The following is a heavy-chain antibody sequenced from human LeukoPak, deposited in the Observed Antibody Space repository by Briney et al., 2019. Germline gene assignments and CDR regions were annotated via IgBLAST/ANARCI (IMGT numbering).Heavy chain of an antibody. CDR1: GYTLTELS. CDR2: FDPEDGET. D-gene: IGHD5-18*01. CDR3: ATLNVRGAVDTAINSDY. J-gene: IGHJ4*02. Sequence: ASVKVSCKVSGYTLTELSMHWVRQAPGKGLEWMGGFDPEDGETIYAQKFQGRVTMTEDTSTDTAYMELSSLRTEDTAVYYCATLNVRGAVDTAINSDYWGQGTLVTVSS. V-gene: IGHV1-24*01.